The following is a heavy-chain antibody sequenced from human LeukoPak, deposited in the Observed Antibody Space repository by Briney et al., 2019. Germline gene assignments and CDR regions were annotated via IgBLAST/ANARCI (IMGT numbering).Heavy chain of an antibody. CDR1: GFTFSDYY. CDR2: ISSSGSTI. CDR3: AKPSGGYSSGYYFDY. J-gene: IGHJ4*02. V-gene: IGHV3-11*01. Sequence: PGGSLRLSCAASGFTFSDYYMSWIRQAPGKGLEWVSDISSSGSTIYYTDSVKGRFTISRDNAKNSLYLQMNSLRAEDTAVYYCAKPSGGYSSGYYFDYWGQGTLVTVSS. D-gene: IGHD3-22*01.